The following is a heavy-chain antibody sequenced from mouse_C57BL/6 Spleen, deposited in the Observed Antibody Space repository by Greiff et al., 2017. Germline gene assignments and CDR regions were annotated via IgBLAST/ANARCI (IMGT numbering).Heavy chain of an antibody. CDR2: ISSGSSTI. CDR3: ARSYDGYYGYYAMDY. Sequence: EVKLVESGGGLVKPGGSLKLSCAASGFTFSDYGMHWVRQAPEKGLEWVAYISSGSSTIYYADTVKGRFTISRDNAKNTLFLQMTSLRSEDTAMYYCARSYDGYYGYYAMDYWGQGTSVTVSS. D-gene: IGHD2-3*01. V-gene: IGHV5-17*01. CDR1: GFTFSDYG. J-gene: IGHJ4*01.